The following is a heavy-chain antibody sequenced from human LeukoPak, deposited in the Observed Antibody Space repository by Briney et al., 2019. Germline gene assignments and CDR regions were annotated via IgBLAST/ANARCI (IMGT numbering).Heavy chain of an antibody. CDR2: IYYSGST. CDR1: GGSISSYY. D-gene: IGHD3-22*01. CDR3: ARATMIVGQNWYFDL. V-gene: IGHV4-59*01. J-gene: IGHJ2*01. Sequence: SETLSLTCTVSGGSISSYYWSWIRQPPGKGLEWIGYIYYSGSTNYNPSLKSRVTISVDTSKNQFSLKLSSVTAAGTAVYYCARATMIVGQNWYFDLWGRGTLVTVSS.